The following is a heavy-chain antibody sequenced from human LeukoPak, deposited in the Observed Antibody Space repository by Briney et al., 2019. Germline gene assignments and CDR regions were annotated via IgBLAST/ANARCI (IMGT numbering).Heavy chain of an antibody. CDR1: GFTFTIYT. D-gene: IGHD6-19*01. Sequence: GGSLRLSCAASGFTFTIYTMNWVRQAPGKGLEFVSSISDTGHTKYYADTVKGRFTISRDNAENSLYLQMNSLRDEDTAVYFCVGWYSRGYWGQGTLVTVSS. J-gene: IGHJ4*02. CDR2: ISDTGHTK. V-gene: IGHV3-21*01. CDR3: VGWYSRGY.